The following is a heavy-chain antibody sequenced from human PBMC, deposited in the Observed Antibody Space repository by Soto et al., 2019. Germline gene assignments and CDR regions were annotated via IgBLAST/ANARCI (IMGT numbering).Heavy chain of an antibody. CDR1: GFTFSNAW. V-gene: IGHV3-15*01. CDR2: IKSKTDGGTT. D-gene: IGHD3-9*01. CDR3: TTDSGDILTGYYDTPPSYYFDY. J-gene: IGHJ4*02. Sequence: PGGSLRLSCAASGFTFSNAWMSWVRQAPGKGLEWVGRIKSKTDGGTTDYAAPVKGRFTISRDDSKNTLYLQMNSLKTEDTAVYYCTTDSGDILTGYYDTPPSYYFDYWGQGTLVTVSS.